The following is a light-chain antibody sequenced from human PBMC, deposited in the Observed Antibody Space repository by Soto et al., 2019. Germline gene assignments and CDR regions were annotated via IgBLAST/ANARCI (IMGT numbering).Light chain of an antibody. CDR1: QSVSSSY. CDR2: GAS. J-gene: IGKJ4*01. V-gene: IGKV3-20*01. CDR3: KQSGSSRLPT. Sequence: EIVLTQSPGTLSLSPGERATLSCRASQSVSSSYLAWYQQKPGQAPRLLIYGASSRATGIPDRFSGSGSRTAFTLTISRVEPEDFALYYCKQSGSSRLPTFGGGTKVDIK.